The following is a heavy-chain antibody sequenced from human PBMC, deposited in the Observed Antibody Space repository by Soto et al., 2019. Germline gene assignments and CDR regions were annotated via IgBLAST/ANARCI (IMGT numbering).Heavy chain of an antibody. CDR2: IYWDDEK. CDR3: ADRRLDGSGSYSPTFDY. D-gene: IGHD3-10*01. V-gene: IGHV2-5*02. CDR1: GFSLSTSGVD. J-gene: IGHJ4*02. Sequence: QITLKESGPTLVKPTQTLTLTCTFSGFSLSTSGVDVGWIRQPPGKALEWLALIYWDDEKRYSPSLKSRLTITKYTSENQVVLTMTNMDAVDTATYYCADRRLDGSGSYSPTFDYWGQGTLVTVSS.